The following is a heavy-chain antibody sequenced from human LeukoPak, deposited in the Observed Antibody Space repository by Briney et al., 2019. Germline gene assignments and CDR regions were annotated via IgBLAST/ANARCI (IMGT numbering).Heavy chain of an antibody. D-gene: IGHD6-13*01. CDR2: INHSGST. CDR3: ARHWHWYSSPGYFDY. Sequence: SETLSLTCTVSGYSISSGYYWSWIRQPPGKGLEWIGEINHSGSTNYNPSLKSRVTISVDTSKNQFSLKLSSVTAADTAVYYCARHWHWYSSPGYFDYWGQGALVTVSS. CDR1: GYSISSGYY. J-gene: IGHJ4*02. V-gene: IGHV4-38-2*02.